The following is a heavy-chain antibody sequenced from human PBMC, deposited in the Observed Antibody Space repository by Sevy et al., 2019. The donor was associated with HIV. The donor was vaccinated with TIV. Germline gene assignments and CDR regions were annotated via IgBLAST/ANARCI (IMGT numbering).Heavy chain of an antibody. Sequence: SDTLSLTCTVSGGSISSYYWSWIRQPPGKGLEWIGYMYYSGSTNYNPSLKSRVTISVDTSKNQISLKLSSVTAADTAVYYCARGGERRGYSYGFYGYFDYWGQGTLVTVSS. D-gene: IGHD5-18*01. J-gene: IGHJ4*02. CDR1: GGSISSYY. V-gene: IGHV4-59*01. CDR3: ARGGERRGYSYGFYGYFDY. CDR2: MYYSGST.